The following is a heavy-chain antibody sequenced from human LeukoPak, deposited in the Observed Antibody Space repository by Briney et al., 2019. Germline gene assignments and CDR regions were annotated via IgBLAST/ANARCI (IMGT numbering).Heavy chain of an antibody. Sequence: HPGGSLRLSCAASGFTFSSYGMHWVRQAPGKGLEWVAFIRYDGSNKYYADSVKGRFTISRDNSKNTLYLQMNSLGAEDTAVYYCAKDIVVVPAAIILSVAFDIWGQGTMVTVSS. CDR1: GFTFSSYG. V-gene: IGHV3-30*02. J-gene: IGHJ3*02. CDR3: AKDIVVVPAAIILSVAFDI. D-gene: IGHD2-2*01. CDR2: IRYDGSNK.